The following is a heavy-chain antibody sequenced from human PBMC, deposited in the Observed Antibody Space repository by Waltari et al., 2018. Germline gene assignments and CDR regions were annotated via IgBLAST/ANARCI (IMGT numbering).Heavy chain of an antibody. CDR2: IYYRWSP. Sequence: QVQLQESGPGLVKPSETLSLTCTVSGGSISSYYWSWIRQPPGKGLEWIGYIYYRWSPNHNPSPKRRGTISVDPSKNQVSLELGSVAGAEPAVYYWAEASPPGAFDIWGQGTMVTVSS. V-gene: IGHV4-59*08. CDR1: GGSISSYY. J-gene: IGHJ3*02. CDR3: AEASPPGAFDI.